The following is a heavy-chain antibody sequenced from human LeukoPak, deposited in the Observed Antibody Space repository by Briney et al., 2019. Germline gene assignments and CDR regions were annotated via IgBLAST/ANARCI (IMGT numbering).Heavy chain of an antibody. D-gene: IGHD6-19*01. Sequence: ASVKVSCKASGGTFSSYAISWVRQAPGQGLEWMGRIIPILGIANYAQKFQGRVTITADKSTSTAYMELSSLRSDDTAVYYCARDVAVAVFLPYYYYGMDVWGQGTTVTVSS. CDR1: GGTFSSYA. CDR3: ARDVAVAVFLPYYYYGMDV. V-gene: IGHV1-69*04. CDR2: IIPILGIA. J-gene: IGHJ6*02.